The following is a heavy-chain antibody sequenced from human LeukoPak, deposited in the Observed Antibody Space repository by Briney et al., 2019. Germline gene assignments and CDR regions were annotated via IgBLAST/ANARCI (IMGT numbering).Heavy chain of an antibody. Sequence: PGRSLRLSCAASGFTFSSYAMRWVRQAPGKGLEWVAVISYDGSNKYYADSVKGRFTISRDNSKNTLYLQMNSLRAEDTAVYYCASAGSSWSSFDYWGQGTLVTVSS. CDR1: GFTFSSYA. CDR3: ASAGSSWSSFDY. V-gene: IGHV3-30*01. CDR2: ISYDGSNK. D-gene: IGHD6-13*01. J-gene: IGHJ4*02.